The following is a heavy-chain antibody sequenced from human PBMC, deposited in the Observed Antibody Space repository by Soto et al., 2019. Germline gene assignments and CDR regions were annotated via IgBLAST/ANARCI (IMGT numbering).Heavy chain of an antibody. CDR3: AREGRVGYYYGSGSYSNWFDP. J-gene: IGHJ5*02. CDR2: IIPIFGTA. V-gene: IGHV1-69*13. Sequence: SVKVSCKASGGTFSSYAISWVRQAPGQGLEWMGGIIPIFGTANYAQKFQGRVTIPADESTSTAYMELSSLRSEDTAVYYCAREGRVGYYYGSGSYSNWFDPWGQGTLVTVSS. D-gene: IGHD3-10*01. CDR1: GGTFSSYA.